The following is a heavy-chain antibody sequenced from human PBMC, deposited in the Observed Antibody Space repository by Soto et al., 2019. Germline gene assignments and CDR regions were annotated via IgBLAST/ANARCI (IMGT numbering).Heavy chain of an antibody. CDR3: ARPNSGYSSGWYYFDY. V-gene: IGHV4-59*08. CDR2: IYYSGST. D-gene: IGHD6-19*01. Sequence: SETLSLTCTVSGGSISSYYWSWIRQPPGKGLEWIGYIYYSGSTNYNPSVKSRVTISVDTSKNQFSLKLSSVTAADTAVYYCARPNSGYSSGWYYFDYWGQGTLVTVSS. J-gene: IGHJ4*02. CDR1: GGSISSYY.